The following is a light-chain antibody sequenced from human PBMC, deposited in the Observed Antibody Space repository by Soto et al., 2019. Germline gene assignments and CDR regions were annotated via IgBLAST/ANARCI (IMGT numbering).Light chain of an antibody. V-gene: IGLV2-14*01. CDR2: DVS. CDR1: SSDIGDYNY. Sequence: QSVLTQPASVSGSLGQSITISCVGTSSDIGDYNYVSWYQQHPGKVPKVIIYDVSNRPSGVSYRFSATKSGNTASLTISGLQAEDEADYYCCSYTRSGTLIFGTGTKVTVL. J-gene: IGLJ1*01. CDR3: CSYTRSGTLI.